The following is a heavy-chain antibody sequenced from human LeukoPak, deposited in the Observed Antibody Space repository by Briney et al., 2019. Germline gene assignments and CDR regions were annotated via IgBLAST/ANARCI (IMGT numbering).Heavy chain of an antibody. CDR3: AKASTMVRGVILFDY. Sequence: GGSLRLSCAASGFTFSSYAMSWVRQAPGKGLEWVSAISGSGGSTYYADSVKGRFTISRDNSKTTLYLQMNSLRAEDTAVYYCAKASTMVRGVILFDYWGQGTLVTVSS. J-gene: IGHJ4*02. V-gene: IGHV3-23*01. D-gene: IGHD3-10*01. CDR2: ISGSGGST. CDR1: GFTFSSYA.